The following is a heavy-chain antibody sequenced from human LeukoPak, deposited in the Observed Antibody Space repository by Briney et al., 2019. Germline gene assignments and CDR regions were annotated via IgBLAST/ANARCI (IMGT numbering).Heavy chain of an antibody. V-gene: IGHV4-59*01. CDR1: GGSISSYY. CDR2: IYYSGST. Sequence: SETLSLTCTVSGGSISSYYWSWIRQPPGKGLEWIGYIYYSGSTNYNPSLKSRVTISVDTSKNQFSLKLSSVTAADTAVYYCAREIRSGSYWFPNAFDIWDQGTLVTVSS. CDR3: AREIRSGSYWFPNAFDI. J-gene: IGHJ4*02. D-gene: IGHD1-26*01.